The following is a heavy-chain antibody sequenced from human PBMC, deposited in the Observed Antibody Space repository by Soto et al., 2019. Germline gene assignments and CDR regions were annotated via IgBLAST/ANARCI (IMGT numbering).Heavy chain of an antibody. CDR3: ARKKNHEGIDP. V-gene: IGHV4-59*01. D-gene: IGHD3-10*01. CDR1: GGSISSYY. J-gene: IGHJ5*02. CDR2: IYYSGST. Sequence: SETLSLTCTVSGGSISSYYWSWIRQPPGKGLEWIGYIYYSGSTNYNPSLKSRVTISVDTSKNQFSLKLSSVTAADTAVYYCARKKNHEGIDPWGQGTLVTVSS.